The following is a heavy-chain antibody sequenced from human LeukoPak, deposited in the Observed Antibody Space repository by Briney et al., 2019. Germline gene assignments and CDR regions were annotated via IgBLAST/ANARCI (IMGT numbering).Heavy chain of an antibody. D-gene: IGHD3-22*01. CDR2: INHSGST. Sequence: SETLSLTCAVYGGSFSGYYWSWIRQPPGKGLEWIGEINHSGSTNYNPSLKSRVTISVDTSKNQFSLKLSSVTAADTAVYYCARNYYDSSGYYSLIDYWGQGTLVTVSS. V-gene: IGHV4-34*01. CDR1: GGSFSGYY. J-gene: IGHJ4*02. CDR3: ARNYYDSSGYYSLIDY.